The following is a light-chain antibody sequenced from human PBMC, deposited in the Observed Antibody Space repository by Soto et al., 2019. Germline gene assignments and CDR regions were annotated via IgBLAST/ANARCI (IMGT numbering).Light chain of an antibody. Sequence: QSALTQPASVSGSPGQSITISCTGTSSDVGAYNYVSWYQQHPGKAPKLMIYEVSNRPSGVSNRFSGSKSGNTASLTTSGLQDEDEGDYYCSSYTSGSTGVFGGGTKLTVL. J-gene: IGLJ3*02. CDR2: EVS. CDR1: SSDVGAYNY. CDR3: SSYTSGSTGV. V-gene: IGLV2-14*01.